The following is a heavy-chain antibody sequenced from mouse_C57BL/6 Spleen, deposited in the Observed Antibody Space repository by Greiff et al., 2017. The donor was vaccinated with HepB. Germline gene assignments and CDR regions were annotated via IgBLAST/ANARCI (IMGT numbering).Heavy chain of an antibody. J-gene: IGHJ3*01. CDR1: GYAFSSSW. D-gene: IGHD1-1*01. CDR3: ARSSSSSFAY. V-gene: IGHV1-82*01. Sequence: VQLQESGPELVKPGASVKISCKASGYAFSSSWMNWVKQRPGKGLEWIGRIYPGDGDTNYNGKFKGKATLTADKSSSTAYMQLSSLTSEDSAVYFCARSSSSSFAYGGQGTLVTVSA. CDR2: IYPGDGDT.